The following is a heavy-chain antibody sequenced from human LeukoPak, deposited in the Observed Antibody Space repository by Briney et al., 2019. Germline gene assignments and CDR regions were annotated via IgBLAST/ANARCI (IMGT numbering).Heavy chain of an antibody. Sequence: SETLSLTCTVSGGSISSYYWSWIRQPPGKGLEWIGYIYYSGSTNYNPSLKSRVTISVDTSKNQFSLKLSSVTAADTAVYYCARDLGRYTGSYREYNWFDPWGQGTLVSVPS. D-gene: IGHD1-26*01. J-gene: IGHJ5*02. CDR2: IYYSGST. V-gene: IGHV4-59*01. CDR3: ARDLGRYTGSYREYNWFDP. CDR1: GGSISSYY.